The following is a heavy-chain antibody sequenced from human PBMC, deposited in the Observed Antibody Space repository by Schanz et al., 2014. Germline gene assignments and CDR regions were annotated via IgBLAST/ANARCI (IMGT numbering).Heavy chain of an antibody. CDR1: GFTFSSYA. J-gene: IGHJ1*01. CDR2: ITRSGGGT. CDR3: VKDAYCAGDCFPAEYFQH. D-gene: IGHD2-21*02. V-gene: IGHV3-64D*06. Sequence: EVQLLESGGGLVQPGRSLRLSCAASGFTFSSYAMHWVRQASRKGLEYVSAITRSGGGTYYSDSVKGRFTISRDNSKNTLYRQMSSLRHEDSAVYYCVKDAYCAGDCFPAEYFQHWGQGTLVTVSS.